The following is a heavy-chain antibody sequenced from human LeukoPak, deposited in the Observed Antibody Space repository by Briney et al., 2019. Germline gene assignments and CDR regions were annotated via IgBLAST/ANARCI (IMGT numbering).Heavy chain of an antibody. D-gene: IGHD1-26*01. CDR2: ISSSGANT. Sequence: GGSLRLSCAASGFIFSSYSMNWVRQAPGKGLEWVSAISSSGANTYYADSVKGRFTISRDNSKNTLYLQMNSLRAEDTAVYYCVVPQWELLKWGEGTVVTVS. J-gene: IGHJ4*02. CDR3: VVPQWELLK. V-gene: IGHV3-23*01. CDR1: GFIFSSYS.